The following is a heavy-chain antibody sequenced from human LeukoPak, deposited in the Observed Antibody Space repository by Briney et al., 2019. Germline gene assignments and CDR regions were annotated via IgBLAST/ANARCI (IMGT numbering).Heavy chain of an antibody. Sequence: PGGSLRLSCAASGFPFSSYGMHWVRQAPGKGLEWVAAISNDGNNKFYADSVKGRFTISRDNSKNTLYLQMNSLRTEDTAVYYCARGDKQLVFNRNKGGFDPWGQGTLVTVSS. V-gene: IGHV3-30*03. CDR1: GFPFSSYG. CDR2: ISNDGNNK. CDR3: ARGDKQLVFNRNKGGFDP. J-gene: IGHJ5*02. D-gene: IGHD6-13*01.